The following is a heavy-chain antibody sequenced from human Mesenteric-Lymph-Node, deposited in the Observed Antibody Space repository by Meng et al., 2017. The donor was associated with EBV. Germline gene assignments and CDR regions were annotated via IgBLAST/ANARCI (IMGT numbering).Heavy chain of an antibody. V-gene: IGHV7-4-1*02. D-gene: IGHD1-26*01. CDR2: INTNTGNP. CDR1: GYTLSSYP. J-gene: IGHJ2*01. Sequence: QGRRVRLGAGGKHLWASVKVSCTASGYTLSSYPMNWVRQAPGQGLEWMGGINTNTGNPTYAQGFTGRFVFSLDSSVSTAYLQISSLKAEDTAVYYCARKVGISSAKWYFDAWGRGTLVTVSS. CDR3: ARKVGISSAKWYFDA.